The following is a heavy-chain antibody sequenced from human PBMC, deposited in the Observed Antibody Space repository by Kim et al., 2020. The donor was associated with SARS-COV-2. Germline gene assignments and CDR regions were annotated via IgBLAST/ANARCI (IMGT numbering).Heavy chain of an antibody. J-gene: IGHJ2*01. D-gene: IGHD3-9*01. V-gene: IGHV3-66*01. CDR2: LYSGGSSGTS. CDR1: GFSVNSDY. Sequence: GESLKISCVVSGFSVNSDYMNWVRQAPGKGLEWISILYSGGSSGTSYYTDSVKGRFSISRDVSRNTLYLEMNSLTVDDTAVYYCARARLGDWYFDLWGRGTLVTVSS. CDR3: ARARLGDWYFDL.